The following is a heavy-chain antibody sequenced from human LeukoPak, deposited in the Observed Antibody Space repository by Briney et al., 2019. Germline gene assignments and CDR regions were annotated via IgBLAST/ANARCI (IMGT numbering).Heavy chain of an antibody. Sequence: SETLSLTCTVSGGSISSSSYYWGWIRQPPGKGLEWIGSIYYSGSTYYNPSLKSRVTISVDTSKNQFSLKLSSVTAADTAVYYCARRETPIQKEDTSPFDYWGQGTLVTVSS. CDR1: GGSISSSSYY. CDR2: IYYSGST. CDR3: ARRETPIQKEDTSPFDY. V-gene: IGHV4-39*07. D-gene: IGHD4-23*01. J-gene: IGHJ4*02.